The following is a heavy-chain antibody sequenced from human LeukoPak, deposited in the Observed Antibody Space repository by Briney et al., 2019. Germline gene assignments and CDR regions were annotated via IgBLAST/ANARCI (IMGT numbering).Heavy chain of an antibody. CDR1: GYTFTSYG. CDR3: ARDSLYCSSTSCYPDLKDFDY. D-gene: IGHD2-2*01. Sequence: ASVTVSCTASGYTFTSYGISWVRQAPGQGLEWMGWISAYNGNTNYAQKLQGRVTITTDTSTSTAYMELRSLRSDDTAVYYCARDSLYCSSTSCYPDLKDFDYWGQGTLVTVSS. CDR2: ISAYNGNT. J-gene: IGHJ4*02. V-gene: IGHV1-18*01.